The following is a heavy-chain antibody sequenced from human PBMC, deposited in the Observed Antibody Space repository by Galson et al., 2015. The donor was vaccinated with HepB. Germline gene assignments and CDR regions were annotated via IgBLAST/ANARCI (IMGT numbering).Heavy chain of an antibody. J-gene: IGHJ4*02. D-gene: IGHD2-15*01. CDR2: IYASGRT. V-gene: IGHV3-53*05. Sequence: SLRLSCAASGLKVSTSYMSWVRQAPGKGLEWVSIIYASGRTSYADSVKGRFNISRDSSKNTVYLHMSSLTTEDTAVYYCASTRGFYYWGQGTLVIVSS. CDR1: GLKVSTSY. CDR3: ASTRGFYY.